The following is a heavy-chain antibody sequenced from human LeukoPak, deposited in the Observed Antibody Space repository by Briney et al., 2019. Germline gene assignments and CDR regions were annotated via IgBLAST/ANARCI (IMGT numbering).Heavy chain of an antibody. V-gene: IGHV3-33*01. J-gene: IGHJ4*02. CDR2: IWYDGSNK. Sequence: GGSLRLSCAASGFHFSTYGMHWVRQAPGKGLEWVGVIWYDGSNKIYAESVKGRFTISRDNSKNTLYLQMNSLRAEDTAVYYCARDIHPHEWLVLLLWGQGTLVTVSS. CDR3: ARDIHPHEWLVLLL. CDR1: GFHFSTYG. D-gene: IGHD6-19*01.